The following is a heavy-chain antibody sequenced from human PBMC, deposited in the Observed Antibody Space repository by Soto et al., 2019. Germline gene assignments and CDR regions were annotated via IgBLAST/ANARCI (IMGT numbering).Heavy chain of an antibody. D-gene: IGHD2-8*01. J-gene: IGHJ4*02. CDR2: IYYSGTT. CDR1: GGSVSSGGYY. CDR3: ARRALPQCINGVCYKDGFWDY. Sequence: LSLTCTVSGGSVSSGGYYWSWIRQHPGTGLEWIGYIYYSGTTYFNPSLKSRASISLDTSKNEFSLKPTSVTAADTAVYYCARRALPQCINGVCYKDGFWDYWGQGALVTVSS. V-gene: IGHV4-31*03.